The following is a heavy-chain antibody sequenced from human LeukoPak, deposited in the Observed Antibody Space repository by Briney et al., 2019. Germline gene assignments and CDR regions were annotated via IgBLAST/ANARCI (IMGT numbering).Heavy chain of an antibody. CDR1: GFTFSSYW. CDR2: ISYDGSNK. CDR3: ANFERTVAGPYNWFDS. J-gene: IGHJ5*01. Sequence: GGSLRLSCADSGFTFSSYWMSWVRQAPGKGLEWVAVISYDGSNKYYADSVKGRFTISRDNSKNMLYLQMNNLRAEDTAVYYCANFERTVAGPYNWFDSWGQGTLVTVSS. D-gene: IGHD6-19*01. V-gene: IGHV3-30-3*01.